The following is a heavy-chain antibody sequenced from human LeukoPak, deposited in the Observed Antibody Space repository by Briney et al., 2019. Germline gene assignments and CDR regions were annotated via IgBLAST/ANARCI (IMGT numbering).Heavy chain of an antibody. CDR2: ISTTSSTI. CDR3: AREDGYSNIDY. V-gene: IGHV3-48*04. CDR1: GFVFSSYS. J-gene: IGHJ4*02. D-gene: IGHD5-24*01. Sequence: GGSLRLSCAASGFVFSSYSMNWVCQAPGKGLEWVSYISTTSSTIYYADSVKGRFTISRDNAKNSLYLQMNSLRAEDTAVYYCAREDGYSNIDYWGQGTLVTVSP.